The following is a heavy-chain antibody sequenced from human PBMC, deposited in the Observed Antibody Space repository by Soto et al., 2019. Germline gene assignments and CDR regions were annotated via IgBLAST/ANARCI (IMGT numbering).Heavy chain of an antibody. Sequence: QVQLVQSGAEVKKPGASVKVSCKASGYTFTSYGISWVRQAPGQGLEWMGWISAYNGNTNYAQKLQGRVNMTTVTSTSTVYVELRSLRSDVTAVDYCARDAVAGTWFCYWGQGTLVTVSS. CDR1: GYTFTSYG. CDR3: ARDAVAGTWFCY. J-gene: IGHJ4*02. CDR2: ISAYNGNT. D-gene: IGHD3-10*01. V-gene: IGHV1-18*01.